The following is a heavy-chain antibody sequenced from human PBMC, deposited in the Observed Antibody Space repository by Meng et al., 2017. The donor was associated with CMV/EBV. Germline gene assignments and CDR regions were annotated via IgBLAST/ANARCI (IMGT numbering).Heavy chain of an antibody. CDR3: AWAVGGSGWYYFDY. CDR1: GGSISSSSYY. D-gene: IGHD6-19*01. CDR2: IYYSGST. V-gene: IGHV4-39*07. Sequence: SETLSLTCTVSGGSISSSSYYWGWIRQPPGKGLEWIGSIYYSGSTYYNPSLKSRVTISVDTSKNQFSLKLSSVTAADTAVYYCAWAVGGSGWYYFDYWGQGTLVTVSS. J-gene: IGHJ4*02.